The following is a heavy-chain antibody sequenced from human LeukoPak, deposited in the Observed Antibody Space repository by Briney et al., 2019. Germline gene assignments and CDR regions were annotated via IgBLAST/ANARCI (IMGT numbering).Heavy chain of an antibody. J-gene: IGHJ4*02. CDR1: GFTFSSYA. CDR2: ISYDRSNK. CDR3: ARGPH. Sequence: AGGSLRLSCAASGFTFSSYAMHWVRQAPGKGLEWVAVISYDRSNKYYADSVKGRFTISRDNSKNTLYLQMDSPRAEDTAVYYCARGPHWGQGTLVTVSS. V-gene: IGHV3-30-3*01.